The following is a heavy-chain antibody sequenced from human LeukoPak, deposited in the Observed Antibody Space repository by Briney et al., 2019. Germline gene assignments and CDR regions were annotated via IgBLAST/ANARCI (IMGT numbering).Heavy chain of an antibody. CDR2: IIPIFGTA. V-gene: IGHV1-69*13. D-gene: IGHD2-2*01. Sequence: SVKVSCKASGGTFSSYAISWVRQAPGQGLEWMGGIIPIFGTANYAQRFQGRVTITADESTSTAYMELSSLRSEDTAVYYCARVSAYKARAAAYFDYWGQGTLVTVSS. J-gene: IGHJ4*02. CDR3: ARVSAYKARAAAYFDY. CDR1: GGTFSSYA.